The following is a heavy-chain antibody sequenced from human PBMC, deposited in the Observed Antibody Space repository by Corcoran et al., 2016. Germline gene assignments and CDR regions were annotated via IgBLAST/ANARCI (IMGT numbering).Heavy chain of an antibody. Sequence: QVQLVQSGAEVKKPGSSVKVSCKASGGTFSSYAISWVRQAPGQGLEWMGGIIPIFGTANYAQKFQGRVTITADESTSTAYMELSSLRSEDTAGYYCASRGSGWGQIYYYGMDVWGQGTTVTVSS. CDR2: IIPIFGTA. CDR3: ASRGSGWGQIYYYGMDV. J-gene: IGHJ6*02. D-gene: IGHD6-19*01. CDR1: GGTFSSYA. V-gene: IGHV1-69*01.